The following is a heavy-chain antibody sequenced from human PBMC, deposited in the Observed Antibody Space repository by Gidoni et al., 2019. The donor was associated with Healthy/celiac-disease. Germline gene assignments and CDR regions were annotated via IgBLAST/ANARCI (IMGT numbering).Heavy chain of an antibody. CDR2: IYYSGST. CDR1: GGSISSRSYY. CDR3: ARDLVAGVGIAVAGIDY. Sequence: QLQLPASGPGLVKPSETLSLTCTVSGGSISSRSYYWGWIRQPPGKGLEWIGSIYYSGSTYYNPSLKSRVTISVDTSKNQFSLKLSSVTAADTAVYYCARDLVAGVGIAVAGIDYWGQGTLVTVSS. D-gene: IGHD6-19*01. V-gene: IGHV4-39*07. J-gene: IGHJ4*02.